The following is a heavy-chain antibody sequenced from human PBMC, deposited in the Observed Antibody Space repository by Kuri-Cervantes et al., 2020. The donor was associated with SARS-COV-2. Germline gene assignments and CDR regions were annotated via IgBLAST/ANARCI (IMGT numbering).Heavy chain of an antibody. CDR1: GFTFTSYA. D-gene: IGHD5-24*01. CDR2: ISYDGSNK. V-gene: IGHV3-30*18. CDR3: GKVSWLQLWHRYSDS. Sequence: GGSLRLSCAVSGFTFTSYAMHWVRQAPGKGLEWVALISYDGSNKFYADSVKGRFTISRDNSKNTLYLQMNSLRTEDTAVYYCGKVSWLQLWHRYSDSWGQGTLVTVSS. J-gene: IGHJ4*02.